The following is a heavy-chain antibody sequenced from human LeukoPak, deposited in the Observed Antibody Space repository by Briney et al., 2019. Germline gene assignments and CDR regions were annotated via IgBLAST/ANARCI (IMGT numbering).Heavy chain of an antibody. V-gene: IGHV3-23*01. CDR1: GFTFSSYA. CDR2: ISGSGGST. Sequence: GGSLRLSCAASGFTFSSYAMSWVRQAPGKGLEWVSAISGSGGSTYYADSVKGRFTISRDNSKDTLYLQMDSLRTEDTALYYCAREEHDYVWGSYRYYYYYGIDVWGQGTTVTVSS. J-gene: IGHJ6*02. CDR3: AREEHDYVWGSYRYYYYYGIDV. D-gene: IGHD3-16*02.